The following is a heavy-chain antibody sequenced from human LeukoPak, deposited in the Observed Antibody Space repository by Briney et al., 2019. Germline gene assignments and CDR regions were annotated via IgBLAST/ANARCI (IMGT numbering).Heavy chain of an antibody. CDR3: ASPAILRFLEWFLFDY. D-gene: IGHD3-3*01. J-gene: IGHJ4*02. CDR1: GYTFTGYY. CDR2: INPNSGGT. Sequence: ASVKVSCKASGYTFTGYYMHWVRQAPGQGLEWMGWINPNSGGTNYAQKFQGWVTMTRDTSISAAYMELSSLRSEDTAVYYCASPAILRFLEWFLFDYWGQGTLVTVSS. V-gene: IGHV1-2*04.